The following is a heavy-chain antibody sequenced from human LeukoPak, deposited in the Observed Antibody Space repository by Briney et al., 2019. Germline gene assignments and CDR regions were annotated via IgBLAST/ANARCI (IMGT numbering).Heavy chain of an antibody. CDR3: AKDGRGSGWYSGNWFDP. V-gene: IGHV3-30-3*01. J-gene: IGHJ5*02. Sequence: GGSLRLSCAASGFTFSSYAMHWVRQAPGKGLEWVAVISYDGSNKYYADSVKGRFTISRDNSKNTLYLQMNSLRAEDTALYYCAKDGRGSGWYSGNWFDPWGQGTLVTVSS. CDR1: GFTFSSYA. CDR2: ISYDGSNK. D-gene: IGHD6-19*01.